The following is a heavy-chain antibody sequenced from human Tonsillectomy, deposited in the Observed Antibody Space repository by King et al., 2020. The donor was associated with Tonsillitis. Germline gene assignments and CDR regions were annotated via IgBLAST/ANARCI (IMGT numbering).Heavy chain of an antibody. V-gene: IGHV1-18*01. J-gene: IGHJ6*02. CDR2: ISAYNSTT. CDR1: GYTFTSYG. CDR3: ARDRVPAPDYYYYYGMDV. D-gene: IGHD1-1*01. Sequence: VQLVESGAEVKKPGASVKVSCKAAGYTFTSYGISWVRQAPGQGLEWMGWISAYNSTTNYEQKLQGRVTRTTDTSTTTASMELRSMRSDYTAVYYCARDRVPAPDYYYYYGMDVGGQGTTVTVSS.